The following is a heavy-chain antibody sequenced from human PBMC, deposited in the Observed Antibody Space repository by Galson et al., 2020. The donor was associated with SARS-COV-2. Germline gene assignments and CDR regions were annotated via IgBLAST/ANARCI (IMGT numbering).Heavy chain of an antibody. Sequence: SDTLSLTCAVSGGSIRSSNWWSWVRQPPGKGLAWIGEIYHSGSTNYNPSLKSRVTISVDKSKNQFSLKLSSVTAVDTAVYYCARVGYSYGFYYYGMDVWGQGTTVTVSS. CDR2: IYHSGST. D-gene: IGHD5-18*01. CDR1: GGSIRSSNW. V-gene: IGHV4-4*02. J-gene: IGHJ6*02. CDR3: ARVGYSYGFYYYGMDV.